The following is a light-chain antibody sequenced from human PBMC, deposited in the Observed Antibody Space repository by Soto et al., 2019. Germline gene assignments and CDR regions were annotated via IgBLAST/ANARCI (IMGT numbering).Light chain of an antibody. J-gene: IGLJ1*01. V-gene: IGLV7-46*01. CDR2: DTN. CDR1: TGAVTSGHY. CDR3: LLLYPGTRRV. Sequence: QTVVTQEPSLTVSPGGTVTLTCGSSTGAVTSGHYPYWFQQKPGQAPRTLIYDTNNKASWTPTRFSGSLLGGKAALTLSGAQPEDEAEYYCLLLYPGTRRVFGGGTKVTVL.